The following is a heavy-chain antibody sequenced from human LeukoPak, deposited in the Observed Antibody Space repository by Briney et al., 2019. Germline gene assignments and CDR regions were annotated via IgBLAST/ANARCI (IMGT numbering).Heavy chain of an antibody. V-gene: IGHV3-73*01. D-gene: IGHD3-10*01. Sequence: GGSLRLSCATSGFTFSDYGMHWVRQAPDKGLEWVGRIRSTANGYATAYAASVKGRFTISRDDSKNTAYLLMDSLKTEDTAVYYCTGNYYGSGSYADFDYWGQGTLVTVSS. CDR3: TGNYYGSGSYADFDY. CDR2: IRSTANGYAT. J-gene: IGHJ4*02. CDR1: GFTFSDYG.